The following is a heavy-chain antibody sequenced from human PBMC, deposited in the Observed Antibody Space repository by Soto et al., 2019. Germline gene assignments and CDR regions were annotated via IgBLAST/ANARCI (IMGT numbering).Heavy chain of an antibody. Sequence: SVKVSCKASGGTFSSYAISWVRQAPGQGLEWMGGIIPIFGTANYAQKFQGRVTITADKSTSTAYMELSSLRSEDTAVYYCASGGASDIVATTYYYFDYWGQGTLVTVSS. CDR2: IIPIFGTA. D-gene: IGHD5-12*01. CDR3: ASGGASDIVATTYYYFDY. J-gene: IGHJ4*02. CDR1: GGTFSSYA. V-gene: IGHV1-69*06.